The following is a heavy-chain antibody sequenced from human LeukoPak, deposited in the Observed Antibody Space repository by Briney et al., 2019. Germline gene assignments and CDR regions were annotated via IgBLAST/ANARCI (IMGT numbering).Heavy chain of an antibody. V-gene: IGHV3-53*01. CDR2: IYSGGST. D-gene: IGHD4-17*01. J-gene: IGHJ4*02. Sequence: GGSLRLSCAASGFTVSSKYMSWVRRAPGKGLEWVSVIYSGGSTDYADSVKGRFTISRDNSENTLHLQMNGLRAEDTAVYYCARIPKTTYFDYWGQGTLVTVSS. CDR3: ARIPKTTYFDY. CDR1: GFTVSSKY.